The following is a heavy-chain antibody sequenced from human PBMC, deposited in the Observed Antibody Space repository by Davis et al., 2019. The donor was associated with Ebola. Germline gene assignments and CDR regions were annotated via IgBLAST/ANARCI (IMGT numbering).Heavy chain of an antibody. CDR1: GFTFSSYA. Sequence: GETLKISCAASGFTFSSYAMSWVRRAPGKGLEWVSAISGSGGSTYYADSVKGRFTISRDNSKNTLYLQMNSLRAEDTAVYYCAKDGEWELLLFDYWGQGTLVTVSS. D-gene: IGHD1-26*01. CDR3: AKDGEWELLLFDY. V-gene: IGHV3-23*01. J-gene: IGHJ4*02. CDR2: ISGSGGST.